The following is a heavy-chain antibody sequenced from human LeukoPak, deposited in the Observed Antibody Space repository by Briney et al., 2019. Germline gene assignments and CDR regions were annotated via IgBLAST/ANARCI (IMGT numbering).Heavy chain of an antibody. D-gene: IGHD3-10*01. CDR2: ISYDGSNK. V-gene: IGHV3-30-3*01. Sequence: PGGSLRLSCAASGFTFSSYAMHWVRQAPGKGLEWVAVISYDGSNKYYADSVKGRFTISRDNSKNTLYLQMNSLRAEDTAVYYCARPLRVRGVIIKAFDYWGQGTLVTVSS. J-gene: IGHJ4*02. CDR3: ARPLRVRGVIIKAFDY. CDR1: GFTFSSYA.